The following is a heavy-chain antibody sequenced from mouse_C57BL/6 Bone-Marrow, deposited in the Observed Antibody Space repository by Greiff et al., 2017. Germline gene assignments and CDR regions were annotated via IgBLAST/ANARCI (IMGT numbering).Heavy chain of an antibody. CDR3: TRGGYWYFDV. CDR1: GYTFTDYE. J-gene: IGHJ1*03. V-gene: IGHV1-15*01. Sequence: VQLQQSGAELVRPGASVTLSCKASGYTFTDYEMHWVKQTPVHGLEWIGAIDPETGGTAYNQKFKGKAILTAYKSSSTAYMELRSLTSEDSAVYYCTRGGYWYFDVWGTGTTVTVSS. CDR2: IDPETGGT.